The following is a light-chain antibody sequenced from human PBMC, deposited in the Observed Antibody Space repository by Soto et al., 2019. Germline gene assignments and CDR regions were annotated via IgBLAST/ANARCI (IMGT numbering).Light chain of an antibody. J-gene: IGKJ4*01. V-gene: IGKV3-15*01. CDR3: KKYNKCNPH. Sequence: ILMTQSPATRSGSPGERSTRSCRASQSVSSNLAWYQQKPGQAPRLLIYGASTRATGIPARFSGSRSGKELTITISSMQSADFEVYYCKKYNKCNPHFGGGTNADIK. CDR2: GAS. CDR1: QSVSSN.